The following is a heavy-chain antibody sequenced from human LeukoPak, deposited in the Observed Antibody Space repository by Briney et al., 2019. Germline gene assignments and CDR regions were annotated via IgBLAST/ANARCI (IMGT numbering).Heavy chain of an antibody. V-gene: IGHV3-21*01. D-gene: IGHD2-21*01. CDR2: ISTGSNYI. Sequence: PGGSLRLSCTASGFTFGSYDMNWVRQAPGKGLEWVPTISTGSNYIYYADSVKGRFTISRDNAKGSLYLQMSSLRAEDTAVYYCAKNVESKTLIRRSWFDPWGQGTLVTVSS. CDR3: AKNVESKTLIRRSWFDP. J-gene: IGHJ5*02. CDR1: GFTFGSYD.